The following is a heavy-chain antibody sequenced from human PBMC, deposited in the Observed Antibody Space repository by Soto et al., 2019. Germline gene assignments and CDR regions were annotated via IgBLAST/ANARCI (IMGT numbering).Heavy chain of an antibody. J-gene: IGHJ5*02. D-gene: IGHD6-19*01. Sequence: QVQLVESGGGVVQPGRSLRLSCAASGFTFSSYAMHWVRQAPGKGLEWVAVISYDGSNKYYADSVKGRFTISRDNSKNTLYLQMNSLRAEDTAVYYCARDNSGEGLGWFGPWGQGTLVTVSS. CDR3: ARDNSGEGLGWFGP. CDR2: ISYDGSNK. CDR1: GFTFSSYA. V-gene: IGHV3-30-3*01.